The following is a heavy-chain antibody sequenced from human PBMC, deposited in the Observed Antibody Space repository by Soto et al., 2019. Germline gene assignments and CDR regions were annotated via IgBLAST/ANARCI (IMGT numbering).Heavy chain of an antibody. Sequence: GGSLRLSCTASGFTFGDYAMSWFRQAPGKGLEWVGFIRSKAYGGTTEYAASVKGRFTISRDDSKSIAYLQMNSLKTEDTAVYYCTREQWLAHFDYWGQGTLVTVSS. V-gene: IGHV3-49*03. J-gene: IGHJ4*02. CDR3: TREQWLAHFDY. CDR2: IRSKAYGGTT. CDR1: GFTFGDYA. D-gene: IGHD6-19*01.